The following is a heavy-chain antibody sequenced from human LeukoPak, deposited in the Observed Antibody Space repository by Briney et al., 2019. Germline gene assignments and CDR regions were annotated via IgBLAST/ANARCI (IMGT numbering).Heavy chain of an antibody. J-gene: IGHJ4*02. CDR1: GGSFSGYY. Sequence: SETLSLTCAVYGGSFSGYYWSWIRQPPGKGLEWIGEINHSGSTNYNPSLKSRVTISVDTSKNQFSLKVSSVTAADTAVYYCARDRGSLRYYFDYWGQGTLVTVSS. V-gene: IGHV4-34*01. CDR2: INHSGST. CDR3: ARDRGSLRYYFDY. D-gene: IGHD1-26*01.